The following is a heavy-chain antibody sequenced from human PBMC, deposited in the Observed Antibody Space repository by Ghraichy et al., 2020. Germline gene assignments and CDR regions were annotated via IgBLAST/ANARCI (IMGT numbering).Heavy chain of an antibody. CDR1: GFTFSNYW. CDR2: IKDDGSDK. D-gene: IGHD3-9*01. V-gene: IGHV3-7*03. Sequence: GGSLRLSCAASGFTFSNYWMSWVRQAPGKGLEWVANIKDDGSDKFYVDSVKGRFTISRDNAENSLYLQMISLRVEDTAVYYCASDGFLTGRGYQFDQWGQGTLVTVSS. CDR3: ASDGFLTGRGYQFDQ. J-gene: IGHJ4*02.